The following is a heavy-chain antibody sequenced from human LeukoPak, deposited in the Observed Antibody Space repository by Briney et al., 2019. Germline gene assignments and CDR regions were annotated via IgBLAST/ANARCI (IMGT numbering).Heavy chain of an antibody. Sequence: TGGSLRLSCAASGFTFSSYWMSWVRQAPGKGLEWVANIKQDGSEKYYVDSVKGRFTISRDNAKNSLYLQMNSLRAEDTALYYCARGYYYGSGIFDYWGQGTLVTVSS. J-gene: IGHJ4*02. V-gene: IGHV3-7*01. D-gene: IGHD3-10*01. CDR3: ARGYYYGSGIFDY. CDR1: GFTFSSYW. CDR2: IKQDGSEK.